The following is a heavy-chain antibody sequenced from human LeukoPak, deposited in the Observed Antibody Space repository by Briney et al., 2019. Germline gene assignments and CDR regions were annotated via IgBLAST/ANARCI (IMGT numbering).Heavy chain of an antibody. J-gene: IGHJ4*02. V-gene: IGHV3-11*01. CDR1: GFTFTDYY. CDR2: ISSSGSTI. Sequence: GGSLRLSCAASGFTFTDYYMSWIRQAPGKGLEWLSYISSSGSTIYYADSVKGRFTISRDNSKNTLYLQMNSLRAEDTAVYYCARGLRLAATWDYWGQGTLVTVSS. D-gene: IGHD6-13*01. CDR3: ARGLRLAATWDY.